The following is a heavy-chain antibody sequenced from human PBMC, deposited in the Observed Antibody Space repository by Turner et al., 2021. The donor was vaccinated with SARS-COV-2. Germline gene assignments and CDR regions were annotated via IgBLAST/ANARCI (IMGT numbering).Heavy chain of an antibody. CDR2: ISSVGNNQ. CDR3: ARDRITVAGNLNH. CDR1: GFTFSNYA. D-gene: IGHD6-19*01. Sequence: QVLLVESGGGVVQPGRSLRLSCAASGFTFSNYAMHWDRQAPGKGLEWVAVISSVGNNQHYADSVKGRFTVSRDDSKNSLYLQINSLRAEDTGVYYCARDRITVAGNLNHWGQGTLVTVSS. V-gene: IGHV3-30-3*01. J-gene: IGHJ5*02.